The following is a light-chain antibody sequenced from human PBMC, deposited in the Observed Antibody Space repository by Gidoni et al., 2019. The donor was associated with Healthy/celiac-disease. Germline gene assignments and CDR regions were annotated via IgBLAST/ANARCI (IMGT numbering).Light chain of an antibody. Sequence: QSALTQPRPVSGSPGQSVTISCTGTSSDVGGYNYVSWYQQHPGKAPKLMIYDVSKRPSGVPDRFSGSKSGNTASLTISGLQAEDEADYSCCSYAGRYVFGTGTKVTVL. V-gene: IGLV2-11*01. J-gene: IGLJ1*01. CDR3: CSYAGRYV. CDR1: SSDVGGYNY. CDR2: DVS.